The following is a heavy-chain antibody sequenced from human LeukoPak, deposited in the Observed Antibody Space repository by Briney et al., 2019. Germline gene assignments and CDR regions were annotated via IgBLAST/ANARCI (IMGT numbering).Heavy chain of an antibody. CDR2: ISTYNGNT. Sequence: GASVKVSCRASRYTFTSYGISWVRQAPGQGLEWVGWISTYNGNTNYAHMLQDRITMTTDTSTSTANMELRSLRSDDTSVYYCARGKPVYFYGPGSYLASPFVSWGQGTLVTVSS. V-gene: IGHV1-18*01. J-gene: IGHJ4*02. D-gene: IGHD3-10*01. CDR1: RYTFTSYG. CDR3: ARGKPVYFYGPGSYLASPFVS.